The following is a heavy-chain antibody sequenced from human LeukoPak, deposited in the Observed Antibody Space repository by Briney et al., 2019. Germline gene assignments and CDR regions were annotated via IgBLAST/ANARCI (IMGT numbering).Heavy chain of an antibody. J-gene: IGHJ4*02. Sequence: PGGSLRLSCAASGFTFSSYAMSWVRQAPEKGLEWVSAISGSGGSTYYADSVKGRFTISRDNSKNTLYLQMNSLRAEDTAVYYCAKVLVVVPANDYWGQGTLVTVSS. CDR1: GFTFSSYA. V-gene: IGHV3-23*01. D-gene: IGHD2-2*01. CDR3: AKVLVVVPANDY. CDR2: ISGSGGST.